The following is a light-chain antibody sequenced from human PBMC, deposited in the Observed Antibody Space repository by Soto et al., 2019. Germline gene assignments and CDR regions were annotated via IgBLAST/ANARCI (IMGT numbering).Light chain of an antibody. V-gene: IGKV1-5*03. CDR1: QSISSW. Sequence: DIQMTQSPSTLSASVGDRVTITCRASQSISSWLAWYQQKPGKAPKLLIYKASSLESGVPSRFSGSGSGTGFTLTISSVQPDDFATYYCQQYNSYSPGYTFGQGTKLEIK. CDR2: KAS. J-gene: IGKJ2*01. CDR3: QQYNSYSPGYT.